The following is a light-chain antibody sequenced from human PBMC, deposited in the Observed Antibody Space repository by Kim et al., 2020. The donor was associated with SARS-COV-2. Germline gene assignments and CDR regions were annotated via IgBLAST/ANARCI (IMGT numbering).Light chain of an antibody. CDR1: QSINDW. CDR3: QQYTTYRT. V-gene: IGKV1-5*03. J-gene: IGKJ1*01. CDR2: KAS. Sequence: AAAVGDRVTITGRASQSINDWLAWYQQKPGKAPKLLIYKASTLEGGVPSRFSGSGSGTEFTLTISSLQPDDYAIYYCQQYTTYRTFGQGTKVDIK.